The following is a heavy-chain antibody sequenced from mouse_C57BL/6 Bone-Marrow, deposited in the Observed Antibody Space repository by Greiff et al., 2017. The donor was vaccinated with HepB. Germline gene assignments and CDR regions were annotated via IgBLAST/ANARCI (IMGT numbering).Heavy chain of an antibody. CDR1: GYTFTSYW. Sequence: QVQLQQPGAELVKPGASVKMSCKASGYTFTSYWITWVKQRPGQGLEWIGDIYPGSGSTNYNEKFKSKATLTVDTSSNTAYMQLSSLTSEDSAVYYGAMGEDDGYPLFAYWGQGTLVTVSA. CDR2: IYPGSGST. D-gene: IGHD2-3*01. V-gene: IGHV1-55*01. J-gene: IGHJ3*01. CDR3: AMGEDDGYPLFAY.